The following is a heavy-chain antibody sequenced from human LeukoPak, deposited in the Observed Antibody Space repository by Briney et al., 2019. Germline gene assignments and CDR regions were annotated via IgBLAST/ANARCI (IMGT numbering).Heavy chain of an antibody. V-gene: IGHV4-39*01. CDR2: IYYSGST. CDR3: ARQPPWDYYDSSGLFDY. Sequence: PSETLSLTCTASGGSISSSSYYWGWIRQPPGKGLEWSGSIYYSGSTYYNPSLKSRVTISVDTSKNQFSLKLSSVTAADTAVYYCARQPPWDYYDSSGLFDYWGQGTLVTVSS. D-gene: IGHD3-22*01. CDR1: GGSISSSSYY. J-gene: IGHJ4*02.